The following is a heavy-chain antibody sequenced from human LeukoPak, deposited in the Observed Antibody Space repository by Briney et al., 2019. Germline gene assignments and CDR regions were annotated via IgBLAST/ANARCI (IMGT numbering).Heavy chain of an antibody. CDR3: ARVPSGGDKFDP. CDR2: MNPNSGNT. J-gene: IGHJ5*02. Sequence: ASVKVSCKASGYTFSSYDINWVRQATGQGLEWMGWMNPNSGNTGYAQKFQGRVTMTRNTSISTAYMELSSLRSEDTAVYYCARVPSGGDKFDPWGQGTLVTVSS. V-gene: IGHV1-8*01. D-gene: IGHD6-25*01. CDR1: GYTFSSYD.